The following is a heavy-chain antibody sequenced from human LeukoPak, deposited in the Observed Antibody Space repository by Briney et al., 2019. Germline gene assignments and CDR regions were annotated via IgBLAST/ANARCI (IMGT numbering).Heavy chain of an antibody. CDR3: ARAFKNIVVVPAAI. J-gene: IGHJ4*02. CDR2: INPNSGGT. Sequence: ASVEVSCKASGYTFTGYYMHWVRQAPGQGLEWMGWINPNSGGTNYAQKFQGRVTMTRDTSISTAYMELSRLRSDDTAVYYCARAFKNIVVVPAAIWGQGTLVTVSS. D-gene: IGHD2-2*01. V-gene: IGHV1-2*02. CDR1: GYTFTGYY.